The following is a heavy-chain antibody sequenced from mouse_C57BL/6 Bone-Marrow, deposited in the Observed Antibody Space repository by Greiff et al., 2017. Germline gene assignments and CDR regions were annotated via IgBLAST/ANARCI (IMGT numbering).Heavy chain of an antibody. D-gene: IGHD2-5*01. CDR1: GYTFTDYE. V-gene: IGHV1-15*01. J-gene: IGHJ2*01. CDR3: TRRSNPCDY. Sequence: VQRVESGAELVRPGASVTLSCKASGYTFTDYEMHWVKQTPVHGLEWIGAIDPEPGGTAYNQKFTGKAILTADKSSSTAYMELRSLTSEDSDVDYGTRRSNPCDYWGQGTTLTVSS. CDR2: IDPEPGGT.